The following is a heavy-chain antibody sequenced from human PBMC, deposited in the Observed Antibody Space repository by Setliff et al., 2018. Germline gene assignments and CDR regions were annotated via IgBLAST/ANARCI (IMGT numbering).Heavy chain of an antibody. V-gene: IGHV4-59*08. CDR3: ARLSPYNTGPPFDY. D-gene: IGHD2-8*02. Sequence: PSETLSLTCSVSGDSIFDNYWSWIRQSPGRGLGWIAYISYTGSTNYNPSLKSRVTISLDTSKNHFSLNLRSVTAADTAVYYCARLSPYNTGPPFDYWGQGTLVTVSS. J-gene: IGHJ4*02. CDR2: ISYTGST. CDR1: GDSIFDNY.